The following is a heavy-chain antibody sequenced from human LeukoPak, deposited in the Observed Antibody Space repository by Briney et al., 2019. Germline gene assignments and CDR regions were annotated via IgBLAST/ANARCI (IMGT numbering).Heavy chain of an antibody. CDR2: IYYSGST. J-gene: IGHJ3*02. D-gene: IGHD2-15*01. V-gene: IGHV4-39*01. CDR3: ARRGAGYCSGGSCYSEAFDI. CDR1: GASISTSTFY. Sequence: PSETLSLTCAVSGASISTSTFYWGWIRQPPGKGLEWIGNIYYSGSTYYNPSLKSRVTISVDTFKNQFSLNLNSVTAAETAIYYCARRGAGYCSGGSCYSEAFDIWGQGTMVTVSS.